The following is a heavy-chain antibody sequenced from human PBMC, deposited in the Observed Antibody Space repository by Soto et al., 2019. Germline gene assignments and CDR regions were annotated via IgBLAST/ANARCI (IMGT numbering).Heavy chain of an antibody. Sequence: XSVKVSCKASGYTFTSYGISWVRQAPVQGLEWMGWISAYNGNTNYSQKLQGRVTMTTDTSTSTAYMELRSLRSDDTAVYYCARGGITIFGVVSGFDPWGQGTLVTVSS. J-gene: IGHJ5*02. CDR2: ISAYNGNT. CDR1: GYTFTSYG. V-gene: IGHV1-18*01. D-gene: IGHD3-3*01. CDR3: ARGGITIFGVVSGFDP.